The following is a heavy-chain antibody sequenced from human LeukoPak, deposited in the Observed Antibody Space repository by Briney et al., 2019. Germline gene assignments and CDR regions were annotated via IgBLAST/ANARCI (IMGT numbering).Heavy chain of an antibody. D-gene: IGHD2-21*01. J-gene: IGHJ4*02. V-gene: IGHV4-39*01. CDR1: GGSFSGYY. Sequence: SETLSLTCAVYGGSFSGYYWGWIRQPPGKGLEWIGSIYYSGSTYYNPSLKSRVTISVDTSKNQFSLKLSSVTAADTAVYYCARLLPKIVVHLYSPVDYWGQGTLVTVSS. CDR2: IYYSGST. CDR3: ARLLPKIVVHLYSPVDY.